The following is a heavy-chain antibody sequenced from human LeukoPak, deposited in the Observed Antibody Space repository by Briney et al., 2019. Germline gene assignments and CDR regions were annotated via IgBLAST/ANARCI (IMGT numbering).Heavy chain of an antibody. CDR3: ARDGYDFWSGHPGGAFDI. V-gene: IGHV4-59*12. CDR2: IYYSGST. J-gene: IGHJ3*02. CDR1: GGSISSYY. Sequence: SETLSLTCTVSGGSISSYYWSWIRQPPGKGLEWIGYIYYSGSTNYNPSLKSRVTISVDTSKNQFSLKLSSVTAADTAVYYCARDGYDFWSGHPGGAFDIWGQGTMVTVSS. D-gene: IGHD3-3*01.